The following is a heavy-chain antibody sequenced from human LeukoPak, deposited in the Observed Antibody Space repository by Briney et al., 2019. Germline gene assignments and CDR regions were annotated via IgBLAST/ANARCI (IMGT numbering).Heavy chain of an antibody. CDR3: ARDMGSDY. CDR2: IKQDGSEK. J-gene: IGHJ4*02. V-gene: IGHV3-7*01. D-gene: IGHD3-10*01. CDR1: GFTFSSYW. Sequence: GGSLRLSCVASGFTFSSYWMSWVRQAPGKGLEWVANIKQDGSEKYYVDSVKGRFTISRDNAKNSLYLQMNSLRAEDTAVYYCARDMGSDYWGQGTLVTVSS.